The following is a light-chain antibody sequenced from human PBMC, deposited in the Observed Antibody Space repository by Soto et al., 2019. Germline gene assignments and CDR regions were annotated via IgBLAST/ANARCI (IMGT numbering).Light chain of an antibody. Sequence: TVVTQPPSASGTPGQRVTISCSGGSSNIKTNGVSWYQQVPGAAPKLLIYSNNQRPSGAPDRFTGSKSGTSASLAIAGLQSEDEATYHCATWDDSLNGLIFGGGTKLTVL. CDR3: ATWDDSLNGLI. V-gene: IGLV1-44*01. J-gene: IGLJ2*01. CDR1: SSNIKTNG. CDR2: SNN.